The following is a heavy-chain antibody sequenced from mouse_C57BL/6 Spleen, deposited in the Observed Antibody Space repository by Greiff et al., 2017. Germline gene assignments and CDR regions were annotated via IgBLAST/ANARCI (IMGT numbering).Heavy chain of an antibody. CDR3: ARDGGLRRESWFGY. CDR2: INPGSGGT. J-gene: IGHJ3*01. Sequence: QVQLQQSGAELVRPGTSVKVSCKASGYAFTNYLIEWVKQRPGQGLEWIGVINPGSGGTNYNEKFKGKATLTADKSSSTAYMQLSSLTSEDSAVYFCARDGGLRRESWFGYWGQGTLVTVSA. V-gene: IGHV1-54*01. D-gene: IGHD2-4*01. CDR1: GYAFTNYL.